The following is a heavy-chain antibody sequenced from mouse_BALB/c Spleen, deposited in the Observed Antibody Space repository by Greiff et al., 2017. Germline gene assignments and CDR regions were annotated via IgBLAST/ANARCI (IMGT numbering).Heavy chain of an antibody. CDR2: ISSGSSTI. J-gene: IGHJ1*01. D-gene: IGHD1-1*01. CDR3: ARSNPDYYGSSYWYFDV. CDR1: GFTFSSFG. Sequence: EVMLVESGGGLVQPGGSRKLSCAASGFTFSSFGMHWVRQAPEKGLEWVAYISSGSSTIYYADTVKGRFTISRDNPKNTLFLQMTSLRSEDTAMYYCARSNPDYYGSSYWYFDVWGAGTTVTVSA. V-gene: IGHV5-17*02.